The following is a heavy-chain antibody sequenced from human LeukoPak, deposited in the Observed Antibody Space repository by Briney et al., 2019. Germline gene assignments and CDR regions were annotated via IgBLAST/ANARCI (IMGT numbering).Heavy chain of an antibody. Sequence: ASVKVSCKASGYTFTSYDINWVRQATGQGLEWMGWMNPNSGNTGYAQKFQGRVTITRNTSISTAYVELSSLRSEDTAVYYCARGLRFLEWFYYYYYMDVWGKGTTVTVSS. CDR3: ARGLRFLEWFYYYYYMDV. D-gene: IGHD3-3*01. CDR1: GYTFTSYD. CDR2: MNPNSGNT. J-gene: IGHJ6*03. V-gene: IGHV1-8*03.